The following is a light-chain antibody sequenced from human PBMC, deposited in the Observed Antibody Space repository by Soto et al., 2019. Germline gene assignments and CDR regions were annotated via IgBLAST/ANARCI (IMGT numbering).Light chain of an antibody. J-gene: IGKJ2*01. Sequence: EVVLTQSPGTLSLSPGERATLSCRASQSVNSGYLAWYQQKLGQAPRRLIYGESSRATGIPDRFSGSGSGTDFTLPISRLEPEDFGVYYCQQHGNLPYTFGQGTKLEIK. CDR1: QSVNSGY. V-gene: IGKV3-20*01. CDR3: QQHGNLPYT. CDR2: GES.